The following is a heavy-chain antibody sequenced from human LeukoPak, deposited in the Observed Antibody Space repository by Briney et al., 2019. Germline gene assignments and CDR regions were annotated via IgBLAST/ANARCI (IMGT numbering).Heavy chain of an antibody. CDR3: ATDYGANSGGFDY. D-gene: IGHD4-23*01. Sequence: GGSLRLSCAASGFTFSNYEMNWVRQAPGKGLEWVSYIGSSGSTIHYADSVKGRFTISRDNAKNSLYLQMNSLRAEDTAVYYCATDYGANSGGFDYWGQGTLVTVSS. J-gene: IGHJ4*02. V-gene: IGHV3-48*03. CDR2: IGSSGSTI. CDR1: GFTFSNYE.